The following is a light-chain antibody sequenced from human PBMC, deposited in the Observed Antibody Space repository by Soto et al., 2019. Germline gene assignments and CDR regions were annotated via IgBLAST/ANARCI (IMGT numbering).Light chain of an antibody. V-gene: IGKV2-30*01. CDR2: EVS. Sequence: DVAISQFQLTLPVTLVHPASIACTCSQILLYSDGNTYLNWFQQRPGQSPRRLIFEVSNRESGVPDRFCGSASGNDFTMKISRVEDEDVGVYYCMQGTHWPNTFGHGPTV. J-gene: IGKJ1*01. CDR1: QILLYSDGNTY. CDR3: MQGTHWPNT.